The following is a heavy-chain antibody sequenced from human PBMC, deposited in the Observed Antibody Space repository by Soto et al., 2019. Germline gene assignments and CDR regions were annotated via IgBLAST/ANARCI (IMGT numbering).Heavy chain of an antibody. CDR1: GGSISSYY. Sequence: SETLSLTCTVSGGSISSYYWSWIRQPPGKGLEWIGYIYYSGSTNYNPSLKSRVTISVDTSKNQFSLKLSSVTAADTAVYYCARGYVRGPARPPHYGMDVWGQGTTVTVSS. CDR3: ARGYVRGPARPPHYGMDV. CDR2: IYYSGST. V-gene: IGHV4-59*01. J-gene: IGHJ6*02. D-gene: IGHD3-16*01.